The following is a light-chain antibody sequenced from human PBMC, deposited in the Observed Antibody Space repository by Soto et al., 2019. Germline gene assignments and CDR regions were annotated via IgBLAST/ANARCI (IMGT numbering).Light chain of an antibody. CDR3: QQSYSTPYP. CDR2: AAS. V-gene: IGKV1-39*01. J-gene: IGKJ2*01. Sequence: DIQMTQSPSSLSASVGDRVTITCRASQSISSFLNWYQQKPGKAPKLLIYAASTLQSGVSSRFSGSGSGTDFTLTISSLQPEDFATYYCQQSYSTPYPFGQGTKVDIK. CDR1: QSISSF.